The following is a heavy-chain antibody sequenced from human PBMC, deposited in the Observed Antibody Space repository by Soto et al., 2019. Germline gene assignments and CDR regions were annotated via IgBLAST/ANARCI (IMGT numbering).Heavy chain of an antibody. CDR3: AKGGVVVAATYFDY. Sequence: QVQLVESGGGVVQPGRSLRLSCAASGFTFSSYGMHWVRQAPGKGLEWVAVISYDGSNKYYADSVKGRFTISRDNSKNTLYLQMNSLRAEDTAVYYCAKGGVVVAATYFDYWGQGTLVTVSS. D-gene: IGHD2-15*01. V-gene: IGHV3-30*18. CDR1: GFTFSSYG. J-gene: IGHJ4*02. CDR2: ISYDGSNK.